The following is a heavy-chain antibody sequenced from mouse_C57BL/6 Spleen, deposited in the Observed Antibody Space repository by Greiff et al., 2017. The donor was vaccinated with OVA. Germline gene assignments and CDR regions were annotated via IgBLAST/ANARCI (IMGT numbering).Heavy chain of an antibody. Sequence: EVQLQQSGAELVRPGASVKLSCTASGFNIKDYYMHWVKQRPEQGLEWIGRIDPEDGDTEYAPKFQGKATMTADTSSNTAYLQLSSLTSEDTAGYYCTTGLTTERVDYWGQGTTLTVSS. CDR1: GFNIKDYY. CDR2: IDPEDGDT. D-gene: IGHD1-1*01. J-gene: IGHJ2*01. CDR3: TTGLTTERVDY. V-gene: IGHV14-1*01.